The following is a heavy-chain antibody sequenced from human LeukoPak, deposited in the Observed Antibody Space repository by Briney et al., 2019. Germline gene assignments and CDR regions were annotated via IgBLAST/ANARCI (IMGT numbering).Heavy chain of an antibody. CDR3: AKDHQLLEYYFDY. Sequence: GGSLRLSCAAPGFTFSSYGMPWVRQAPGKGLECVAVIWYDGSNKYYADSVKGRFTISRDNSKNTLYLQMNSLRAEDTAVYYCAKDHQLLEYYFDYWGQGTLVTVSS. V-gene: IGHV3-33*06. CDR1: GFTFSSYG. D-gene: IGHD2-2*01. J-gene: IGHJ4*02. CDR2: IWYDGSNK.